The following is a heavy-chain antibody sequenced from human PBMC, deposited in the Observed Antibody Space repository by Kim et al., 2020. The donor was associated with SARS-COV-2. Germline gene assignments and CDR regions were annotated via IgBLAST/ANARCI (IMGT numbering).Heavy chain of an antibody. D-gene: IGHD2-15*01. J-gene: IGHJ5*02. CDR1: GYTFTSYA. CDR2: INTNTGNP. CDR3: ARGAPCSGGSCYSGLNWFDP. V-gene: IGHV7-4-1*02. Sequence: ASVKVSCKASGYTFTSYAMNWVRQAPGQGLEWMGWINTNTGNPTYAQGFTGRFVFSLDTSVSTAYLQISSLKAEDTAVYYCARGAPCSGGSCYSGLNWFDPWGQGTLVTVSS.